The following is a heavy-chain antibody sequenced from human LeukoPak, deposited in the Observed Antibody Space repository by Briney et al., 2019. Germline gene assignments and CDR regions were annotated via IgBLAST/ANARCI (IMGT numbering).Heavy chain of an antibody. Sequence: ASVKVSCKASGYTFTSYGISWVRQAPGQGLEWIGWISAYNGNNNYAQKLQGRVNMTTDTSTSTDYMKLRSLRSDDTAVYYCARDVLRGYSYGTPNWFDPWGQGTLVTVSS. V-gene: IGHV1-18*01. D-gene: IGHD5-18*01. J-gene: IGHJ5*02. CDR1: GYTFTSYG. CDR3: ARDVLRGYSYGTPNWFDP. CDR2: ISAYNGNN.